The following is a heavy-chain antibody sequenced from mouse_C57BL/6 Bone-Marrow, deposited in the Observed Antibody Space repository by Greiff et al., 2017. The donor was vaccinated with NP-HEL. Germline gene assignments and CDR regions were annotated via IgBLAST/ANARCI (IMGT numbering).Heavy chain of an antibody. D-gene: IGHD2-1*01. J-gene: IGHJ3*01. CDR3: ARLGYYGNFAY. CDR2: ISNLAYSI. CDR1: GFTFSDYG. Sequence: EVMLVESGGGLVQPGGSLKLSCAASGFTFSDYGMAWVRQAPRKGPEWVAFISNLAYSIYYADPVTGRFTISRENAKNTLYLEMSSLRSEDTAMYYCARLGYYGNFAYWGQGTLVTVSA. V-gene: IGHV5-15*04.